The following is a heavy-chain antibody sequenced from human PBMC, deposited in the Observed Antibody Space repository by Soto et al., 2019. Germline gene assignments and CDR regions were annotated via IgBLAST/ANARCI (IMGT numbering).Heavy chain of an antibody. V-gene: IGHV3-73*01. CDR2: IRSKANSCAT. CDR3: TRLGDYYDSSGYRTINDAFDI. Sequence: GGSLRLSCAASGFTFSGSAMHWVRQASGKGLEWVGRIRSKANSCATAYAASVKGRFTISRDDSKNTAYLQMNSLKTEDTAVYYCTRLGDYYDSSGYRTINDAFDIWGQGTMVTVSS. D-gene: IGHD3-22*01. CDR1: GFTFSGSA. J-gene: IGHJ3*02.